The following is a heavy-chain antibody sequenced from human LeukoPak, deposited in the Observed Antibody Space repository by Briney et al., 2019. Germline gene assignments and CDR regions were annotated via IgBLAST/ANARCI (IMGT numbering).Heavy chain of an antibody. D-gene: IGHD1-1*01. CDR1: GGSISSGGYY. Sequence: SETLSLTCTVSGGSISSGGYYWSWIRQHPGKGLEWIGYIYYSGSTYYNPPLKSRVTISVDTSKNQFSLKLSSVTAADTAVYYCARVGTRTLIYFDYWGQGTLVTVSS. CDR3: ARVGTRTLIYFDY. J-gene: IGHJ4*02. CDR2: IYYSGST. V-gene: IGHV4-31*03.